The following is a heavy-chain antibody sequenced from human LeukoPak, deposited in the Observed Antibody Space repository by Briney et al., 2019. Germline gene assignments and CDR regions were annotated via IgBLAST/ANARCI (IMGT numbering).Heavy chain of an antibody. V-gene: IGHV4-59*02. CDR3: ARAPHCYDSGGYYWDY. J-gene: IGHJ4*02. CDR1: GGSVSSSY. CDR2: IYYSGRT. Sequence: PSETLSLTCTVSGGSVSSSYWSWIRHPPGNGLEWTGYIYYSGRTTYTPSLNSRLTISIHTSKNQFSLKLSSVPAADTAVYSCARAPHCYDSGGYYWDYWGQGTLVTVSS. D-gene: IGHD3-22*01.